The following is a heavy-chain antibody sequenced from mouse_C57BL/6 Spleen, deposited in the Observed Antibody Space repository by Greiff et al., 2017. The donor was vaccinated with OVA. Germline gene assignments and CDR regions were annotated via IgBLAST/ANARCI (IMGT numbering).Heavy chain of an antibody. CDR1: GYAFTNYL. V-gene: IGHV1-54*01. J-gene: IGHJ2*01. CDR3: ARFRYGHYYFDY. Sequence: QVQLQQSGAELVRPGTSVKVSCKASGYAFTNYLIEWVKQRPGQGLEWIGVINPGSGGTNYNEKFKGKATLTADKSSSTAYMQLSSLTSEDSAVYFCARFRYGHYYFDYWGQGTTLTVSS. D-gene: IGHD2-10*02. CDR2: INPGSGGT.